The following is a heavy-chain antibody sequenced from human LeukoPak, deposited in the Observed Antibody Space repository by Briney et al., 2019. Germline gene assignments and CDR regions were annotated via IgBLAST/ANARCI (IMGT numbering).Heavy chain of an antibody. CDR3: ARDSYQDYYGRFDP. CDR1: GFSFSSHG. J-gene: IGHJ5*02. V-gene: IGHV3-33*01. D-gene: IGHD3-10*01. Sequence: GGSLRLSCAASGFSFSSHGMHWVRQAPGKRLEWVAVIWDDGNNKRYANSVNGRFTISRDNSENTLYLQMNGLTAEDTAMYYCARDSYQDYYGRFDPWGQGTLVIVSS. CDR2: IWDDGNNK.